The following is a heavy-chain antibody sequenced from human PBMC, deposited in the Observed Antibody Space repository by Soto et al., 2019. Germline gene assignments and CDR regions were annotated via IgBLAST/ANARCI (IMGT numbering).Heavy chain of an antibody. CDR1: GFSLSTSGVG. D-gene: IGHD3-22*01. V-gene: IGHV2-5*02. CDR2: IFWDDDK. Sequence: QITLKESGPTLVKPTQTLTLTCTFSGFSLSTSGVGVGWIRQPPGKALEWLALIFWDDDKRYSPSLKSRLTTTKYTSKNQVVLTMTNMDPVDTATYYCAHLTYYYDSSGYYSRAEYFQHWGQGTLVTVSS. CDR3: AHLTYYYDSSGYYSRAEYFQH. J-gene: IGHJ1*01.